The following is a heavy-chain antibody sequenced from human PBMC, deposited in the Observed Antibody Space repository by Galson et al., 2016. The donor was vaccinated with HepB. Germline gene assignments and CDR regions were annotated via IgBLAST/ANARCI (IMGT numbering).Heavy chain of an antibody. D-gene: IGHD5-24*01. Sequence: SLRLSCAASGFSFSSYAMGWVRQAPGKGLEWVSSISGSGDNTYYVDSVKGRSTISRDNSRNTLYLQMSSLRAEDTAIYYCISDQDAYRSYWGQGTLVIVSS. CDR3: ISDQDAYRSY. CDR2: ISGSGDNT. CDR1: GFSFSSYA. V-gene: IGHV3-23*01. J-gene: IGHJ4*02.